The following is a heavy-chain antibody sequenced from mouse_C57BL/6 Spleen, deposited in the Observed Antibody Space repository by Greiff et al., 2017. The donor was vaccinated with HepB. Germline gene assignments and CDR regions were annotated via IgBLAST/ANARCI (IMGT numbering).Heavy chain of an antibody. J-gene: IGHJ3*01. CDR3: ARDYDYGFAY. CDR2: IYPGDGDT. V-gene: IGHV1-80*01. D-gene: IGHD2-4*01. Sequence: VQGVESGAELVKPGASVKISCKASGYAFSSYWMNWVKQRPGKGLEWIGQIYPGDGDTNYNGKFKGKATLTADKSSSTAYMQLSSLTSEDSAVYFCARDYDYGFAYWGQGTLVTVSA. CDR1: GYAFSSYW.